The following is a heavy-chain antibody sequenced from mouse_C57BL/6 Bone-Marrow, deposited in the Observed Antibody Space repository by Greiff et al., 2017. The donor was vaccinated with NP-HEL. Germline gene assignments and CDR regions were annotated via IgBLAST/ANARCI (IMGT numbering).Heavy chain of an antibody. CDR3: ALDSSGPYWYFDV. D-gene: IGHD3-2*02. CDR1: GYTFTSYG. Sequence: VQLQQSGAELARPGASVKLSCKASGYTFTSYGISWVKQRTGQGLEWIGEIYPRSGNTYYNEKFKGKATLTADKSSSTAYMELRSLTSEVSAVYFCALDSSGPYWYFDVGGTGTTVTVSS. V-gene: IGHV1-81*01. CDR2: IYPRSGNT. J-gene: IGHJ1*03.